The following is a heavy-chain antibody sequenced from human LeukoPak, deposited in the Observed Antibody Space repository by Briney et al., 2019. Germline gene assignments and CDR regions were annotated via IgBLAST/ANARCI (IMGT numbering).Heavy chain of an antibody. CDR3: ARGFSYSTWYYYYYGMDV. Sequence: SETLSLTCAVYGGSFSGYYWSWIRQPPGKGLEWIGEINHSGSTNYNPSLKSRVTISVDTSKNQFTLKLSSVTAADTAVYYCARGFSYSTWYYYYYGMDVWGQGTTVTVSS. CDR1: GGSFSGYY. D-gene: IGHD4-11*01. CDR2: INHSGST. V-gene: IGHV4-34*01. J-gene: IGHJ6*02.